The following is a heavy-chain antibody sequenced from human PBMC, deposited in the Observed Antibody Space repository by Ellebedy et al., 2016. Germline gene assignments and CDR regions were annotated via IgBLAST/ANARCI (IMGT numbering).Heavy chain of an antibody. V-gene: IGHV3-53*01. Sequence: GGSLRLSCAASGFTVSSNYMSWVRQAPGKGLEWVSVIYSGGSTYYADSVKGRFTISRDHSKNTLYLQMNSLRAEDTAVYYCARDNPTGYYSMPLGYWGQGTLVTVSS. D-gene: IGHD3-9*01. CDR2: IYSGGST. CDR1: GFTVSSNY. J-gene: IGHJ4*02. CDR3: ARDNPTGYYSMPLGY.